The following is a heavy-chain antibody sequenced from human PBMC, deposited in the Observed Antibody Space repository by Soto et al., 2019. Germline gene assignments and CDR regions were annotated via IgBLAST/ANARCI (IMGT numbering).Heavy chain of an antibody. CDR2: IYYTGRT. J-gene: IGHJ4*02. V-gene: IGHV4-38-2*02. D-gene: IGHD6-13*01. CDR3: ARDRAAVASTFDY. CDR1: GYFMTNGNY. Sequence: ETLSLTCAVSGYFMTNGNYWGWIRQSPGKGLEWIGSIYYTGRTYYNPSLKSRVTMSVDTSKNQFSLKLTSVTAADTAVYYCARDRAAVASTFDYWGPGTLVT.